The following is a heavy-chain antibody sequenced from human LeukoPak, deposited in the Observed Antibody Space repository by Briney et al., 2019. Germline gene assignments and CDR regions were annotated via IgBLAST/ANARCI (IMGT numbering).Heavy chain of an antibody. D-gene: IGHD6-13*01. CDR3: ARESGEQQLPDAFDI. CDR1: GGSFSGYY. CDR2: INHSGST. J-gene: IGHJ3*02. Sequence: PSETLSLTCALYGGSFSGYYWSWIRQPPGKGLEWIGEINHSGSTNYNPSLKSRVTISVDTSKNQFSLKLSSVTAADTAVYYCARESGEQQLPDAFDIWGQGTMVTVSS. V-gene: IGHV4-34*01.